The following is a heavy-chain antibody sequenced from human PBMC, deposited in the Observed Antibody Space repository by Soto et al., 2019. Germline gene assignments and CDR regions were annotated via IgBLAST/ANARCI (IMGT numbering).Heavy chain of an antibody. CDR2: ISSIGSTL. Sequence: PGWSRRLSCAASGFTLISFELNWFRQAPGKGLGGVGYISSIGSTLYYAGSVKGRFPISRDNAKNSLYLQMNSVRAADTAVFYYARDPGYCSRTSCPRRPKGLDPWGHGTLVTGSA. CDR3: ARDPGYCSRTSCPRRPKGLDP. D-gene: IGHD2-2*01. CDR1: GFTLISFE. V-gene: IGHV3-48*03. J-gene: IGHJ5*02.